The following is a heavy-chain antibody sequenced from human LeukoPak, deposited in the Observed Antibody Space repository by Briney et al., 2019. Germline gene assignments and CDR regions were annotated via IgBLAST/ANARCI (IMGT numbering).Heavy chain of an antibody. CDR2: MNPNSGNT. CDR3: AAFEGVAGRYYFDY. Sequence: ASVKVSCKASGYTFTSYDINWVRQATGQGLEWMGWMNPNSGNTGYAQKFQGRVTMTRNTSISTAYMELSSLRSEDTAVYYCAAFEGVAGRYYFDYWGQGTLVTVSS. CDR1: GYTFTSYD. V-gene: IGHV1-8*01. J-gene: IGHJ4*02. D-gene: IGHD6-19*01.